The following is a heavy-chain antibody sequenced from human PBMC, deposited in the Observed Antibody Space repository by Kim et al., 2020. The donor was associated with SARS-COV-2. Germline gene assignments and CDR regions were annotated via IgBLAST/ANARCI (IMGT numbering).Heavy chain of an antibody. CDR2: IKSKTDGGTT. J-gene: IGHJ3*02. V-gene: IGHV3-15*01. D-gene: IGHD3-9*01. CDR1: GFTFSNAW. Sequence: GGSLRLTCAASGFTFSNAWMSWVRQAPGKGLEWVGRIKSKTDGGTTDYAAPVKGRFTISRDDSKNTLYLQMNSLKTEDTAVYYCTTFWCYDILTGYYNAFDIWGQGTMVTVSS. CDR3: TTFWCYDILTGYYNAFDI.